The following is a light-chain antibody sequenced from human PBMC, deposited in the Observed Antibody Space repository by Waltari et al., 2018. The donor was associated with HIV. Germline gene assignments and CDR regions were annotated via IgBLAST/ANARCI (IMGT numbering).Light chain of an antibody. Sequence: QSALTQPASMSGSPGQSITIPCSGTSSDVGSYNLVSWYQQHPGKVPKLIIYEVTKRPSDVSNRFSASKSGDTASLTISGLQPEDEADYYCCSYAGVDTPVVFGGGTKLTVL. CDR1: SSDVGSYNL. J-gene: IGLJ2*01. CDR3: CSYAGVDTPVV. V-gene: IGLV2-23*02. CDR2: EVT.